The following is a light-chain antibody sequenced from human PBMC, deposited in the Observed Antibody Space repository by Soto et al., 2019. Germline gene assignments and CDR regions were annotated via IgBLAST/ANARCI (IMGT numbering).Light chain of an antibody. CDR2: AAS. Sequence: MTQSPSSLSASVGDRVTFTCRANQDISTSLAWFQQKPGRGPKSLIYAASSLQSGVPSRFSGNGSGTDFSLTISSLQPEDFATYYCQHYKTYPLTFGGGTKVEI. V-gene: IGKV1-16*01. CDR1: QDISTS. J-gene: IGKJ4*01. CDR3: QHYKTYPLT.